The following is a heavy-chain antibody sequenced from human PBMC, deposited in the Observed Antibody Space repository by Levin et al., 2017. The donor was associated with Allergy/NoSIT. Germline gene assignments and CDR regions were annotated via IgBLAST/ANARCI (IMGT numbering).Heavy chain of an antibody. CDR1: GFTFSSYD. V-gene: IGHV3-13*04. Sequence: GESLKISCAASGFTFSSYDMHWVRQATGKGLEWVSAIGTAGDTYYPGSVKGRFTISRENAKNSLYLQMNSLRAGDTAVYYCARGSLETAATIDYWGQGTLVTVSS. CDR2: IGTAGDT. CDR3: ARGSLETAATIDY. J-gene: IGHJ4*02. D-gene: IGHD2-2*01.